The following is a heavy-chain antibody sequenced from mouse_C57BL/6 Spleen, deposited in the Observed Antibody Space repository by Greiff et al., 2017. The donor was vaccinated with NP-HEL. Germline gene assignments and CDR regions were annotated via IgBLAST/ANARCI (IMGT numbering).Heavy chain of an antibody. Sequence: VQLQQSGAELVRPGSSVKLSCKASGYTFTSYWMHWVKQRPIQGLEWIGNIDPSDSETHYNQKFKDKATLTVDKSSSTAYMQLSSLTSEDSAVYYCAYYDYDGWYFEVWGTGTTVTVSS. D-gene: IGHD2-4*01. CDR3: AYYDYDGWYFEV. CDR2: IDPSDSET. V-gene: IGHV1-52*01. J-gene: IGHJ1*03. CDR1: GYTFTSYW.